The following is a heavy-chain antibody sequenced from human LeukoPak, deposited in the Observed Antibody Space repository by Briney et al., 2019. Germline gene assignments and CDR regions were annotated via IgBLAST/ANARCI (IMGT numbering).Heavy chain of an antibody. CDR1: GYTFTSYY. Sequence: GASVKVSCKASGYTFTSYYMHRVRQAPGQGLEWMGIINPSGGSTSYAQKFQGRVTMTRDTSTSTVYMELSSLRSEDTAVYYCASWAAVAGRGGSFDYWGQGTLVTVSS. J-gene: IGHJ4*02. V-gene: IGHV1-46*01. CDR2: INPSGGST. CDR3: ASWAAVAGRGGSFDY. D-gene: IGHD6-19*01.